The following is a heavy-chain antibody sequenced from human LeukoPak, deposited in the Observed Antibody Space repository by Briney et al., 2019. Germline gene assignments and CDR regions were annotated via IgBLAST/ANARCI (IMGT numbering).Heavy chain of an antibody. J-gene: IGHJ3*02. D-gene: IGHD1-14*01. Sequence: PGGSLRLSCVVSGFTFSSYWMNWVRQAPGKGLEWVANIHEDGSDEYCVDSVKGRFTISRDNAKNSLYLQMNSLRAEDTALYYCARTLRLGTPRAFDIWGRGTMVTVSS. V-gene: IGHV3-7*05. CDR2: IHEDGSDE. CDR1: GFTFSSYW. CDR3: ARTLRLGTPRAFDI.